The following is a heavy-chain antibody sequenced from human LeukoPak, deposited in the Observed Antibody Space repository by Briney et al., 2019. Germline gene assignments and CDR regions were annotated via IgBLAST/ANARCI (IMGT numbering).Heavy chain of an antibody. CDR3: ASRIATAGSVDY. V-gene: IGHV3-66*01. J-gene: IGHJ4*02. CDR1: GFTFSSYA. CDR2: IYSGGST. D-gene: IGHD6-13*01. Sequence: PGGSLRLSCAASGFTFSSYAMSWVRQAPGKGLEWVSVIYSGGSTYYADSVKGRFTISRDNSKYTLYLQMDTLRAEDTAVYYCASRIATAGSVDYWGQGTLVTVSS.